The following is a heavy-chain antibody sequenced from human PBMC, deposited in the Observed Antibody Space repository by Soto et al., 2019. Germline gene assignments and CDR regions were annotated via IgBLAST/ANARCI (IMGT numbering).Heavy chain of an antibody. CDR2: IYHSGST. V-gene: IGHV4-4*02. CDR3: ARVWTTVTNWFVP. J-gene: IGHJ5*02. Sequence: QVQLQESGPGLVKPSGTLSLTCAVSGGSISSSNWWSWVRHPPGKGLEWIGEIYHSGSTNYNPSLKSRVTISVAKSKNQFSLKLSSVTAADAAVYYCARVWTTVTNWFVPWGQGTLVTVSS. CDR1: GGSISSSNW. D-gene: IGHD4-17*01.